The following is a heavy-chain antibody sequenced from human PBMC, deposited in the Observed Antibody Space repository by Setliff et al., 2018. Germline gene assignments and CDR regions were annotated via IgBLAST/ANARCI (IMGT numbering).Heavy chain of an antibody. Sequence: LRLSCAASGFTFADYGMNWVRQAPGKGLEWVSGVEWNGGGTRYADSVKGRFIISRENAKNTVYLEMNSLRAEDTAVYYCASGIINFGGVISYWGRGTLVTVSS. J-gene: IGHJ4*02. V-gene: IGHV3-20*04. D-gene: IGHD3-16*01. CDR2: VEWNGGGT. CDR3: ASGIINFGGVISY. CDR1: GFTFADYG.